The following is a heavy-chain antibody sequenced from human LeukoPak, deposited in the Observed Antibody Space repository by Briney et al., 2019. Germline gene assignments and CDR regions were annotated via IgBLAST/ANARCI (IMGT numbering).Heavy chain of an antibody. J-gene: IGHJ4*02. Sequence: GGSLRLSCAASGFTFSSYSMTWVRQAPAKGLEWISYIHDGGSPIYYADSVKGRFTVSRDNATNSLSLQMNSLRAEDTAVYYCARGGSSWFSYWGQGNLVTVSS. CDR3: ARGGSSWFSY. D-gene: IGHD6-13*01. CDR1: GFTFSSYS. CDR2: IHDGGSPI. V-gene: IGHV3-48*01.